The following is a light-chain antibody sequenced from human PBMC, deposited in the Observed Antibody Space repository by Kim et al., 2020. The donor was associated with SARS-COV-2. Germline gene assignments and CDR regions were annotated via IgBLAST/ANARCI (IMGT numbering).Light chain of an antibody. CDR1: QGVRRN. CDR3: QQYDNWPRT. V-gene: IGKV3-15*01. Sequence: VSPGETATPPCRASQGVRRNLGWYQHKPGQAPRLLMYGASTRASGIPARFSGSGSGTDFTLTISGLQSEDFAVYYCQQYDNWPRTFGQGTKVDIK. J-gene: IGKJ1*01. CDR2: GAS.